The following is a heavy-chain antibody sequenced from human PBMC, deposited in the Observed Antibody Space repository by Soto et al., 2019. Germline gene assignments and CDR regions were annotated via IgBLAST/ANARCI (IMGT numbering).Heavy chain of an antibody. CDR2: INHSGST. V-gene: IGHV4-34*01. J-gene: IGHJ5*02. Sequence: QVQLQQWGAGLLKPSETLSLTCAVYGGSFSGYYWSWIRQPPGKGLEWIGEINHSGSTNYNPSLKSRLTISVDTSKNQFSLKLSSVTAADTAVYYCARGEFREGVASGWFDPWGQGTLVTVSS. CDR3: ARGEFREGVASGWFDP. D-gene: IGHD2-21*01. CDR1: GGSFSGYY.